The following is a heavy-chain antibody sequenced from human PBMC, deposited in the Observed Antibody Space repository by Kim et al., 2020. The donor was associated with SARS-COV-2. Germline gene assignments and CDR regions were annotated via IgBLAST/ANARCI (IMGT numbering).Heavy chain of an antibody. CDR2: IGYDGTKK. D-gene: IGHD5-12*01. V-gene: IGHV3-33*08. Sequence: GGSLRLSCAASGFTFSTYGMHWVRQAPGKGLEWVAVIGYDGTKKYYADSVKGRFTISRDTSKNTLSLQMDSRRAEDTAVYYCARDSVARANYYYYYGLDVWGEGTTVTVSS. CDR3: ARDSVARANYYYYYGLDV. J-gene: IGHJ6*04. CDR1: GFTFSTYG.